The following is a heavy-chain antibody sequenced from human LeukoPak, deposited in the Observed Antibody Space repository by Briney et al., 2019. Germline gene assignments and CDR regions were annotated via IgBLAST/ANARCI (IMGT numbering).Heavy chain of an antibody. V-gene: IGHV4-34*01. CDR1: GGSFSGYY. J-gene: IGHJ5*02. Sequence: SETLSLTCAVYGGSFSGYYWSWIRQPPGKGLEWIREINHSGSTNYNPSLKSRVTISVDTSKNQFSLKLSSVTAADTAVYYCARGGGYSYGSDWLDPWGQGTLVTVSS. CDR3: ARGGGYSYGSDWLDP. CDR2: INHSGST. D-gene: IGHD5-18*01.